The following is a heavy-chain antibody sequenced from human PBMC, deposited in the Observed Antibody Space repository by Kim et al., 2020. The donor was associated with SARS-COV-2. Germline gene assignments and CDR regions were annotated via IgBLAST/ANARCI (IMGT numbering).Heavy chain of an antibody. J-gene: IGHJ4*02. V-gene: IGHV3-48*02. CDR2: ISSSSSTI. D-gene: IGHD3-9*01. CDR1: GFTFSSYS. Sequence: GGSLRLSCAASGFTFSSYSMNWVRQAPGKGLEWVSYISSSSSTIYYADSVKGRFTISRDNAKNSLYLQMNSLRDEDTAVYYCARDYDILTGYYNPFDYWGQGTLVTVSS. CDR3: ARDYDILTGYYNPFDY.